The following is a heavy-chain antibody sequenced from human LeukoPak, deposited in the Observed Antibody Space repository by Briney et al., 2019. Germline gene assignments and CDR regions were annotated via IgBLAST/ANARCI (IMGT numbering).Heavy chain of an antibody. J-gene: IGHJ4*02. CDR3: ARDGTRSVIVGAEDGFDY. V-gene: IGHV1-18*01. CDR2: ISGHNGNT. D-gene: IGHD1-26*01. Sequence: RASVKVSCKASGYTFISYGISWVRQAPGQGLEWMGWISGHNGNTKYAQKLQGRVTMTIDTSTTTAYMELRSLRSDDTAVYYCARDGTRSVIVGAEDGFDYWGQGTLVTVSS. CDR1: GYTFISYG.